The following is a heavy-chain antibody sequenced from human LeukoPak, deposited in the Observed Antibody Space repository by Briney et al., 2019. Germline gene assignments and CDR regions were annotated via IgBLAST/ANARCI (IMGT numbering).Heavy chain of an antibody. CDR3: VRHIKPSTTKFCLDY. CDR2: IYYSGSS. J-gene: IGHJ4*02. D-gene: IGHD2/OR15-2a*01. Sequence: PSETLSLTCTVDGGSVTTFYCGWIRQPPGKGLEWIGYIYYSGSSIYNPSLKSRVTISIDMSNNQFSLKLSSVTAADTAMYYCVRHIKPSTTKFCLDYWGQGTLVTVSS. CDR1: GGSVTTFY. V-gene: IGHV4-59*02.